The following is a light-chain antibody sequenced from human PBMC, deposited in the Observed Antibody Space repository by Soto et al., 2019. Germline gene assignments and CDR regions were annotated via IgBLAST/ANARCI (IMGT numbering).Light chain of an antibody. CDR3: QVWDSSSGVV. Sequence: SYELTQPPSVSVAPGKTARITCGGNNIGSKSVHWYQQKPGQAPVLVIYYDSDRPSGIPERFSGSNSGNTAILTISRVESGDEADYYCQVWDSSSGVVFGGGTKLTVL. V-gene: IGLV3-21*04. J-gene: IGLJ2*01. CDR1: NIGSKS. CDR2: YDS.